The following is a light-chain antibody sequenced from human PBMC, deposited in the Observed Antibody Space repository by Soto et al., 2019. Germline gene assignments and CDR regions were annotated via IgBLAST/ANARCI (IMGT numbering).Light chain of an antibody. CDR3: RQRSNRPPVT. Sequence: DIVLTQSPGTLSLSPGARAPLSCRARQDVHNNYLAWFQKNPRQPPRLLISGISSRPTAITARFSSSGSGTHFSLPISRFEHEDFAIYYCRQRSNRPPVTFGQGTRLEIK. J-gene: IGKJ5*01. CDR2: GIS. CDR1: QDVHNNY. V-gene: IGKV3D-20*02.